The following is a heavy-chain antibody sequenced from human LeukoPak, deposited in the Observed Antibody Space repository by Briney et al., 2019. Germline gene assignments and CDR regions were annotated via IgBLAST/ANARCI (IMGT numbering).Heavy chain of an antibody. CDR2: IYYSGTT. CDR1: GVSISSSSYH. D-gene: IGHD3-10*01. V-gene: IGHV4-39*01. Sequence: SETLPLTCTVSGVSISSSSYHWGWIRQPPGKGLQWIGSIYYSGTTYYNPSLKSPVTISVDTSKNQFSLKLSSVTAADTAVYYCARQSQVPDLWFGGLVGANYFDYWGQGTLVTVSS. CDR3: ARQSQVPDLWFGGLVGANYFDY. J-gene: IGHJ4*02.